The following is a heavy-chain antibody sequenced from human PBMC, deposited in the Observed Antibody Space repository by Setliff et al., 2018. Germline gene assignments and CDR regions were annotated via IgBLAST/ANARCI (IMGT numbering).Heavy chain of an antibody. Sequence: GGSLRLSCAASGFIFSFHSMNWVRQAPGKGLEWVSYISSSSSTIYYADSVQGRFTISRDNSKNTLYLQMSSLRLEDTAVYYCARDANIVVVHNPYYFDFWGQGTLVTVSS. D-gene: IGHD3-22*01. J-gene: IGHJ4*02. CDR3: ARDANIVVVHNPYYFDF. CDR1: GFIFSFHS. V-gene: IGHV3-48*01. CDR2: ISSSSSTI.